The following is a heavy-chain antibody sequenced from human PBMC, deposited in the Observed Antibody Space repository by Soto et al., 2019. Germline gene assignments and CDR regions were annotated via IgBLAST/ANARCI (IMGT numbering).Heavy chain of an antibody. J-gene: IGHJ4*02. D-gene: IGHD3-16*01. CDR1: GGTFNSYT. V-gene: IGHV1-69*06. CDR3: TTKTLRGREYYFFDH. Sequence: QVQLVQSGAEVKKPGSSMKVSCTTSGGTFNSYTISWVRQAPGQGLEWMGEINPIFGTANYVQKFQDRVTITADRSTNTAYMELRSLRSDDTAVYYCTTKTLRGREYYFFDHWGQGTQATVSS. CDR2: INPIFGTA.